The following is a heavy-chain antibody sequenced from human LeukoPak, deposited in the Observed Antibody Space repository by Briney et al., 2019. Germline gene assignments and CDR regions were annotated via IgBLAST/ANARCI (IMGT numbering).Heavy chain of an antibody. Sequence: GGSLRLSCAASGFTFSSYSMNWVRQAPGKGLEWVSSISSSSSYIYYADSVKGRFTISRDNSKNTLYLQMNSLRAEDTAVYYCAKFPYDILTGYYTYWGQGTLVTVSS. CDR2: ISSSSSYI. V-gene: IGHV3-21*04. CDR3: AKFPYDILTGYYTY. D-gene: IGHD3-9*01. J-gene: IGHJ4*02. CDR1: GFTFSSYS.